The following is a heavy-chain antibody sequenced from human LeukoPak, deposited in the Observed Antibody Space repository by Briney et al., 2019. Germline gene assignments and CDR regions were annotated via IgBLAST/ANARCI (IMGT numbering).Heavy chain of an antibody. CDR2: INPNSGGT. CDR1: GYTFTGYY. Sequence: ASVKVSCKASGYTFTGYYMHWVRQAPEEGLEWMGWINPNSGGTNYAPKFQGRVTMTRDTSISTAYMELSSLRSDDTAVYYCARFPSLLPFDYWGQGTLVTVSS. J-gene: IGHJ4*02. V-gene: IGHV1-2*02. D-gene: IGHD1-26*01. CDR3: ARFPSLLPFDY.